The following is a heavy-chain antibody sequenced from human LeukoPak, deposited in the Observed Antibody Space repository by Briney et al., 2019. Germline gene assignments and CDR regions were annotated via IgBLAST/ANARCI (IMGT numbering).Heavy chain of an antibody. V-gene: IGHV3-33*01. CDR1: GFTFSSYG. D-gene: IGHD7-27*01. J-gene: IGHJ4*02. Sequence: GGSLRLSCAASGFTFSSYGIHWVRQAPGKGLEWVAVVWYDGSEKYYADSVKGRFTISRDNSKNTLYLQMNSLRAKDTAIYYCARDRGDPDYYFDQWGQGTLVTVSS. CDR2: VWYDGSEK. CDR3: ARDRGDPDYYFDQ.